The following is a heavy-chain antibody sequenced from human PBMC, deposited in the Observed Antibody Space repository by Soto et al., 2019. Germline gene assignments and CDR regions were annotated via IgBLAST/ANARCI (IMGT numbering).Heavy chain of an antibody. J-gene: IGHJ4*02. CDR2: ISGSGGST. CDR1: GFTFSSYA. D-gene: IGHD4-17*01. Sequence: PXGSLRLSCAASGFTFSSYAMSWVRQAPGKGLEWVSAISGSGGSTYYADSVKGRFTISRDNSKNTLYLQMNSLRAEDTAVYYCAKGDNDYGDYSGYWGQGTLVTVPQ. V-gene: IGHV3-23*01. CDR3: AKGDNDYGDYSGY.